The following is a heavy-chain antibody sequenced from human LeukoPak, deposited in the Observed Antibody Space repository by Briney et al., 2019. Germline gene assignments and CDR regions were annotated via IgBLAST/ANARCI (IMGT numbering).Heavy chain of an antibody. Sequence: GGSLRLSCVASGFPFSSYWMTWVRQAPGKGLEWVANIKQDGSKKSYVDSVKGRFTISRDNAKNSLYLQMNSLRVEDTAIYYCAKDVPYCSSTICYKGFDYWGQGTLVTVSS. D-gene: IGHD2-2*02. CDR3: AKDVPYCSSTICYKGFDY. CDR2: IKQDGSKK. V-gene: IGHV3-7*03. CDR1: GFPFSSYW. J-gene: IGHJ4*02.